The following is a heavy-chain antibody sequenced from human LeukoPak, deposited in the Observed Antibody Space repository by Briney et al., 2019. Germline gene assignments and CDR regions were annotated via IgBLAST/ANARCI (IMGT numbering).Heavy chain of an antibody. CDR1: GGSISSYY. CDR3: ARGATTGYYNVKLDY. Sequence: SETLSLTCTVSGGSISSYYWSWIRQPPGKGLEWLGYIYYSGSTNYNPSLKSRVTISVDTSKNQFSLKLSSVTAADTAVYYCARGATTGYYNVKLDYWGQGTLVTVSS. V-gene: IGHV4-59*08. CDR2: IYYSGST. J-gene: IGHJ4*02. D-gene: IGHD3-9*01.